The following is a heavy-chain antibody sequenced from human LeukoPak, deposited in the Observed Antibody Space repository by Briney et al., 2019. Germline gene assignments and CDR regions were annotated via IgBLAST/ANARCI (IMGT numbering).Heavy chain of an antibody. CDR1: GFTFSSYA. CDR2: IWYDGRNK. D-gene: IGHD3-22*01. CDR3: ARGEYDSSGTFDY. Sequence: GGSLRLSCAASGFTFSSYAMGWVRQAPGKGLEWVAVIWYDGRNKYYADSVRGRFTTSRDNSKNTLYLQMNSLRAEDTAVYYCARGEYDSSGTFDYWGQGTLVTVSS. V-gene: IGHV3-33*08. J-gene: IGHJ4*02.